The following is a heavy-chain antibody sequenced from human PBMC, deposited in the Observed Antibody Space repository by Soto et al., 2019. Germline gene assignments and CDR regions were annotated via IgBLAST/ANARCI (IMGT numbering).Heavy chain of an antibody. CDR3: ARRGSGCYFDY. CDR1: GFTFSSYA. CDR2: ISGSGGST. V-gene: IGHV3-23*01. Sequence: EVQLLESGGGLVQPGGSPRLSCAASGFTFSSYAMRWVRQAPVKGLEWVSAISGSGGSTYYADSVKGRFTISRDKSKNTLYLQMNSLRAEDTAVYYCARRGSGCYFDYWGQGTLVTVSS. J-gene: IGHJ4*02. D-gene: IGHD6-19*01.